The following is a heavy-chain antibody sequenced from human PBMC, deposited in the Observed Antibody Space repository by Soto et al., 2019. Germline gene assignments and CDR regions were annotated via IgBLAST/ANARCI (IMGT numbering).Heavy chain of an antibody. J-gene: IGHJ4*02. CDR1: GFIVSSTY. CDR2: IYSGGTT. D-gene: IGHD1-1*01. Sequence: EVQMVESGGGLVQPGGSLRLSCAASGFIVSSTYMSWVRQAPGKGLEWVSVIYSGGTTYYTDSVKGRFTISRDDSKNTLYLQMRSLRVEDTAVYSCATVQVTAGMTWKVFDYWGQGTLVTVSS. CDR3: ATVQVTAGMTWKVFDY. V-gene: IGHV3-66*01.